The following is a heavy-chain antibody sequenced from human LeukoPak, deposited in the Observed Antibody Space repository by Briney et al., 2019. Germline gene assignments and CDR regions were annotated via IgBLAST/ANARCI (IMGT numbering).Heavy chain of an antibody. CDR3: ANLEGPNREVGATTSSLPTFDY. D-gene: IGHD1-26*01. J-gene: IGHJ4*02. CDR2: ISYDGSNK. CDR1: GFTFGSYG. Sequence: GGSLRLSCAASGFTFGSYGMHWVRQAPGKGLEWVAVISYDGSNKYYADSVKGRFTISRDNSKNTLYLQMNSLRAEDTAVYYCANLEGPNREVGATTSSLPTFDYWGQGTLVTVSS. V-gene: IGHV3-30*18.